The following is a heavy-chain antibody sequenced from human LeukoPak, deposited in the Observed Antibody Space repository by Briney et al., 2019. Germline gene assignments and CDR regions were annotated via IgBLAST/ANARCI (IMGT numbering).Heavy chain of an antibody. J-gene: IGHJ4*02. CDR1: GGTFSSYA. D-gene: IGHD6-19*01. V-gene: IGHV1-69*13. Sequence: SVKVSCKASGGTFSSYAISWVRQAPGQGLEWMGGIIPIFGTANYAQKFQGRATITADESTSTAYMELSSLRSEDTAVYYCARVAKAVAQYYFDYWGQGTLVTVSS. CDR2: IIPIFGTA. CDR3: ARVAKAVAQYYFDY.